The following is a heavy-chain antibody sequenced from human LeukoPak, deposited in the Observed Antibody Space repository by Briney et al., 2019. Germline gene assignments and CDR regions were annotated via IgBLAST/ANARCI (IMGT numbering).Heavy chain of an antibody. CDR1: GGSISSSNW. J-gene: IGHJ4*02. D-gene: IGHD4-17*01. CDR2: IYHSGST. V-gene: IGHV4-4*02. CDR3: ARDRGRMTTAFDY. Sequence: KPSETLSLTCAVSGGSISSSNWWSWVRQPPGKGLEWIGEIYHSGSTNYNPSLKSRVTISVDTSKNQFSLKLSSVTAADTAVYYCARDRGRMTTAFDYWGQGTLVTVSS.